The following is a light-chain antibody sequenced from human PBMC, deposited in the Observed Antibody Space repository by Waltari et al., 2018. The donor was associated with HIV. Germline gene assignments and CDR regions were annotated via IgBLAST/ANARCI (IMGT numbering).Light chain of an antibody. V-gene: IGKV3D-15*03. J-gene: IGKJ1*01. Sequence: EIVMTQSPATLSVSPGERATLTGRASQSVNSNLAWYQQKPGQAPRLLIYGASFRATGIPSMFSGSGSGTDFTLTISILQSEDFAVYYCQQYNNSPPWTFGQGTKVEIK. CDR3: QQYNNSPPWT. CDR2: GAS. CDR1: QSVNSN.